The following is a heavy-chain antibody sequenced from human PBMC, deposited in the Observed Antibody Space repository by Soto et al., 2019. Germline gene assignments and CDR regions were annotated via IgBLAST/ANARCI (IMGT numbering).Heavy chain of an antibody. Sequence: PSETLSLTCTVSGGSISSYYWNRIRQPAGKGLEWLGRIYTGGSTNYNPSLKSRVTMSVDTSKNQFSLKLSPVTAADTAVYYCARAXSSTRCSAYPYYYGMDVWGQGTTVTVSS. V-gene: IGHV4-4*07. CDR3: ARAXSSTRCSAYPYYYGMDV. J-gene: IGHJ6*02. CDR1: GGSISSYY. CDR2: IYTGGST. D-gene: IGHD2-2*01.